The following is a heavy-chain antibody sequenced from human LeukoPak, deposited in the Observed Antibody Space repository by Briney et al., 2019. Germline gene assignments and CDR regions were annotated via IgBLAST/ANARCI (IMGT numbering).Heavy chain of an antibody. CDR1: GFTFSSYA. D-gene: IGHD3-10*01. Sequence: GGSLRLSCAASGFTFSSYAMSWVRQAPGKGLEWVSAISGSGGSTYYADSVKGRFTISRDNSKNTLYLQMNSLRAEDTAVYYCAKDRDVLLWFGELSYWFDPWGQGTLVTVSS. V-gene: IGHV3-23*01. J-gene: IGHJ5*02. CDR2: ISGSGGST. CDR3: AKDRDVLLWFGELSYWFDP.